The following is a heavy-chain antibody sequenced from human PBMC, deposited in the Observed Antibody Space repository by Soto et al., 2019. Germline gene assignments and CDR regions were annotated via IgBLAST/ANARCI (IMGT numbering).Heavy chain of an antibody. CDR2: ILYDGSNK. CDR1: GFTFSSYA. Sequence: GGSLRLSCAASGFTFSSYAMHWVRQAPGKGLEWVAVILYDGSNKYYADSVKGRFTISRDNSKNTLYLQMNSLRAEDTAVYYCASQIRAGYSLGELFSQNPAFDIWGQGTMVTVSS. J-gene: IGHJ3*02. CDR3: ASQIRAGYSLGELFSQNPAFDI. V-gene: IGHV3-30-3*01. D-gene: IGHD3-16*01.